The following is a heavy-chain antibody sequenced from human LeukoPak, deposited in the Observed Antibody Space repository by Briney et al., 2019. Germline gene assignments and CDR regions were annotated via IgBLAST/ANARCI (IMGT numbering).Heavy chain of an antibody. D-gene: IGHD4-11*01. CDR1: GFTFSHYG. V-gene: IGHV3-33*06. CDR3: AKDAQRGFDYSNSLDK. J-gene: IGHJ4*02. CDR2: IWPDGTNR. Sequence: PGGSLGLSCATSGFTFSHYGMHWVRQAPGKGLEWVAVIWPDGTNRYYGDPVKGRFTISRDNFQRTVYLQMDSLRAEDTAVYYCAKDAQRGFDYSNSLDKWGQGTLVTVSS.